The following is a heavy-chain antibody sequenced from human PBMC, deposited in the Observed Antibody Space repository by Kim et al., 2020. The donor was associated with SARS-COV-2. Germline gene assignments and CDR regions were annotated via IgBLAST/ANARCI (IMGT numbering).Heavy chain of an antibody. CDR3: ARGGGSGSYWGYYFDH. Sequence: GGSLRLSCAASGFTFDDYPIHWVRQAPGKGLECVSLFSWDGRNTYYADSVKGRFTISRDNSKNSLYLQMNSLLTEDTAIYYCARGGGSGSYWGYYFDHWGQGTLVTVSS. J-gene: IGHJ4*02. D-gene: IGHD3-10*01. CDR1: GFTFDDYP. V-gene: IGHV3-43*01. CDR2: FSWDGRNT.